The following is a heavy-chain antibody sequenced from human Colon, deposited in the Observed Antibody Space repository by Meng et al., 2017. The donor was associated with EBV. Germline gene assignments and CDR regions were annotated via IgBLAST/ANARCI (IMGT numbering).Heavy chain of an antibody. CDR1: GGSISSSNW. D-gene: IGHD1-1*01. CDR2: IFHSGLT. V-gene: IGHV4-4*02. CDR3: MRDLLVLEKNEV. J-gene: IGHJ2*01. Sequence: QGQSREWGRGRVKPSESLSSTSAVSGGSISSSNWWGWVRQSPEKGLEWIGEIFHSGLTNYNPSLQSRVTISVDKSKNQFSLEVTSVTAADTAIYYCMRDLLVLEKNEVWGRGTLVTVSS.